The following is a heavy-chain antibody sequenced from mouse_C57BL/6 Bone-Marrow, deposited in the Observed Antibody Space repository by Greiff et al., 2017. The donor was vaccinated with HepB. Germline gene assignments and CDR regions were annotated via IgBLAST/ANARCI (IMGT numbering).Heavy chain of an antibody. CDR1: GFNIKDDY. CDR2: IDPENGDT. V-gene: IGHV14-4*01. CDR3: TTRGVATVVATDD. D-gene: IGHD1-1*01. J-gene: IGHJ2*01. Sequence: VQLQQSGAELVRPGASVKLSCTASGFNIKDDYMHWVKQRPEQGLEWIGWIDPENGDTEYASKFQGKATITADTSSNTAYLQLSSLTSEDTAVSYSTTRGVATVVATDDWGQGTTLSVSS.